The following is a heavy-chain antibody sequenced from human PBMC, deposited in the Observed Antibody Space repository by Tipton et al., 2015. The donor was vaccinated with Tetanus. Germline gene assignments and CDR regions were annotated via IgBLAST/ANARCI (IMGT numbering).Heavy chain of an antibody. J-gene: IGHJ1*01. V-gene: IGHV5-51*01. CDR2: IYPADSDI. CDR1: GYNFISYW. D-gene: IGHD6-6*01. Sequence: VQLVQSGAEVKKPGESLRISCKGSGYNFISYWIAWVRHMPGKGLEWMGVIYPADSDIRSSPSFQGQVTMSVDKSINTAYLQWSSLKASDTAIYYCARLHLRTFASSSGYWGHGTMVTVSS. CDR3: ARLHLRTFASSSGY.